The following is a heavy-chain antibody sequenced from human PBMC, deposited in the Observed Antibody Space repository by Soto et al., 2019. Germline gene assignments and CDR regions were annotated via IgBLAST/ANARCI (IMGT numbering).Heavy chain of an antibody. J-gene: IGHJ6*02. CDR3: ARVLYDSSGYYYSYYYGMDV. Sequence: SETLSLTCTVSGGSISSGGYYWSWIRQHPGKGLEWIGYIYYSGSTYYNPSLKSRVTISVDTSKNQFSLKLSSVTAADTAVYNCARVLYDSSGYYYSYYYGMDVWGQGTTVTVSS. V-gene: IGHV4-30-4*08. D-gene: IGHD3-22*01. CDR1: GGSISSGGYY. CDR2: IYYSGST.